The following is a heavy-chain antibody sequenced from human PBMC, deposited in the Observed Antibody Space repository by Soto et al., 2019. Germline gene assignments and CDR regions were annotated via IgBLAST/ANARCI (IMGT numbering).Heavy chain of an antibody. CDR1: GFSFSSYW. V-gene: IGHV3-7*01. Sequence: PGGSLRLSCAASGFSFSSYWMTWVRQAPGKGLEWVANIKQDGSQQYYGDSVKGRFTISRDNSRDSLYLQMNSLRDDDTAVYYCARDITRPRTYDFMTGIFDFWGQGTLVTVSS. CDR2: IKQDGSQQ. J-gene: IGHJ4*02. D-gene: IGHD3-3*01. CDR3: ARDITRPRTYDFMTGIFDF.